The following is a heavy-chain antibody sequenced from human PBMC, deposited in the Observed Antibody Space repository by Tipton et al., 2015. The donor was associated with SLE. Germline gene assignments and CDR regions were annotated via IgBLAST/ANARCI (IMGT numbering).Heavy chain of an antibody. V-gene: IGHV3-53*01. CDR1: GFTVSSNF. J-gene: IGHJ5*02. CDR2: IYSGGNT. CDR3: ARGDPTVVTPIDP. D-gene: IGHD4-23*01. Sequence: SLRLSCAASGFTVSSNFVSWVRQAPGKGLEWVSVIYSGGNTYYADSVKGRFTISRDNSKNTVYLQMNSLRAEDTAVYYCARGDPTVVTPIDPWGQGTLVSVSS.